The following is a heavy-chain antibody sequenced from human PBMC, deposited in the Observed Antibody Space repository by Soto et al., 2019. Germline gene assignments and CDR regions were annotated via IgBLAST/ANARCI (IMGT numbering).Heavy chain of an antibody. D-gene: IGHD6-13*01. V-gene: IGHV3-30-3*01. CDR2: ISYDGSNK. Sequence: QVQLVESGGGVVQPGRSLRLSCAASGFTFSSYAMHWVRQAPGKGLEWVAVISYDGSNKYYADSVKGRFTISRDNSKNTLYLQMNSLRAEDTAVYYCARDYGVAAASDDASDIWGQGTMVTVSS. J-gene: IGHJ3*02. CDR3: ARDYGVAAASDDASDI. CDR1: GFTFSSYA.